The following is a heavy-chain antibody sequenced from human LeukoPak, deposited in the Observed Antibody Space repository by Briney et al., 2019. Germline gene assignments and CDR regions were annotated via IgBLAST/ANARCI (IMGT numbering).Heavy chain of an antibody. CDR1: GGSFSYYY. D-gene: IGHD6-13*01. J-gene: IGHJ6*03. CDR2: INHSGST. Sequence: SETLSLTCAVYGGSFSYYYWSWIRQPPGKGLEWIGGINHSGSTNYNPSLKSRVTISVDTSKNQFSLKLSSVTAADTAVYYCARLVSSSWYDYYYYYYMDVWGKGTTVTISS. V-gene: IGHV4-34*01. CDR3: ARLVSSSWYDYYYYYYMDV.